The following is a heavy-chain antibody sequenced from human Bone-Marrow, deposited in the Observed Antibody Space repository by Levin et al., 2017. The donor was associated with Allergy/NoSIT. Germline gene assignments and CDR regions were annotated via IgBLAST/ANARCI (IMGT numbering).Heavy chain of an antibody. V-gene: IGHV3-23*01. CDR2: ISGSGVGT. CDR3: FDVTSY. D-gene: IGHD3-9*01. Sequence: PGGSLRLSCAASASTFNDYAMSWVRQPPGKGLEWVSSISGSGVGTYYADSVKGRFTISRDNFKNTLYLQMNSLRAEDTAVYYCFDVTSYWGQGTLVTVS. CDR1: ASTFNDYA. J-gene: IGHJ4*02.